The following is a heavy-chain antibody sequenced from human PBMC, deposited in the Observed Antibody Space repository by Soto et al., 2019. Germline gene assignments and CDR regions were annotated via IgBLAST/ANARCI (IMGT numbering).Heavy chain of an antibody. V-gene: IGHV3-74*01. CDR3: ARGGLATGTIDY. D-gene: IGHD1-7*01. CDR2: INPDGTTT. CDR1: GFTFSNYW. Sequence: EVQVVESGGGLVQPGESLRLACAASGFTFSNYWMHWVRQGPGKGLVWVSHINPDGTTTTYADSVKGRFTMSRDNAKNTVYLQMNSLGPEDTAVYYCARGGLATGTIDYWGQGTLVTVSS. J-gene: IGHJ4*02.